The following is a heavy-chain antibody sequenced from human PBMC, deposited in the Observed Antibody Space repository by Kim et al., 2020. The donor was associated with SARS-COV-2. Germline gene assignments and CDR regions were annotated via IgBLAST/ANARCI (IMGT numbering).Heavy chain of an antibody. V-gene: IGHV3-11*03. D-gene: IGHD2-2*01. CDR3: ASGKGSTPDNGFDP. Sequence: ESAKGRFTISRDTAKNSLYLQNNSLRAEDTAVYHCASGKGSTPDNGFDPWGQGTLVTVSS. J-gene: IGHJ5*02.